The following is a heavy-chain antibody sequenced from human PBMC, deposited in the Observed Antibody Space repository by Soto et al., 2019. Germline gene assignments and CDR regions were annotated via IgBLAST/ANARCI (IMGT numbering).Heavy chain of an antibody. CDR1: VVSISSSSYY. V-gene: IGHV4-39*01. Sequence: WETLSLTCTFSVVSISSSSYYWGWIRQPPGKGLEWIGSIYYSGSTYYNPSLKSRVTISVDTSKNQFSLKLSSVTAADTAVYYCARPRIHYPRNGFKAWGQARLVIVS. CDR2: IYYSGST. D-gene: IGHD2-8*01. CDR3: ARPRIHYPRNGFKA. J-gene: IGHJ5*02.